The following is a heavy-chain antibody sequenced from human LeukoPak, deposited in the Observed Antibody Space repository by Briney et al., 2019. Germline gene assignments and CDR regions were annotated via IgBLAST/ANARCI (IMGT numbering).Heavy chain of an antibody. D-gene: IGHD5-12*01. Sequence: SGPALLKPTQTLTLTCTFSGFSLSTSGMCVNWIRQPPGKALEWLARIDWDDDTYYSTSLKTRLTISKDTSKNQVVLTMTNMDPVDTATYYCARLYGGYEGGFDYWGQGTLVTVSS. J-gene: IGHJ4*02. CDR1: GFSLSTSGMC. V-gene: IGHV2-70*11. CDR2: IDWDDDT. CDR3: ARLYGGYEGGFDY.